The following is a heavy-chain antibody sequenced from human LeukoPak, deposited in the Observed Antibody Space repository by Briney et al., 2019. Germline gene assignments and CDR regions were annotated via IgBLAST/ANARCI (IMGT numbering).Heavy chain of an antibody. V-gene: IGHV3-23*01. CDR1: GFTFSSYA. Sequence: GGSLRLSCAASGFTFSSYAMSWVRQAPGKGLEWVSTISSSGVSTDYADSVKGRSTISRDNSKNTLYLQMNSLRAEDTAVYYCAKYCGGDCSRRWFDPWGQGTLVTVSS. J-gene: IGHJ5*02. D-gene: IGHD2-21*02. CDR2: ISSSGVST. CDR3: AKYCGGDCSRRWFDP.